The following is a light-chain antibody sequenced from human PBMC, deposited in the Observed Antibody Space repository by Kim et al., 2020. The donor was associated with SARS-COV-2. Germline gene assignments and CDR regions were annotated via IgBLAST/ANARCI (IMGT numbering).Light chain of an antibody. J-gene: IGLJ2*01. CDR3: QSYDSSLSVGV. CDR2: GNS. V-gene: IGLV1-40*01. Sequence: QRVTISSTGSSSNIGAGDDVRWYQQLPGTAPKLLIYGNSNRPSGVPDRFSGPKSGTSASLAITGLQAEDEADYYCQSYDSSLSVGVFGGGTQLTVL. CDR1: SSNIGAGDD.